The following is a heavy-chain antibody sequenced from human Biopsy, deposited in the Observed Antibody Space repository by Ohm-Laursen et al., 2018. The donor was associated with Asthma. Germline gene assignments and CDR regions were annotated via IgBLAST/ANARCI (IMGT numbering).Heavy chain of an antibody. V-gene: IGHV3-23*01. CDR3: ARDESFSMASGSWFDP. J-gene: IGHJ5*02. CDR2: ISGSSIII. CDR1: GFNFGNYA. Sequence: GSLRLSCAASGFNFGNYAMAWVRQAPGKGLGWVSTISGSSIIIHYGGSVKGRFTISRDNSKNTMYLVMNSLRPEDTAVYYCARDESFSMASGSWFDPWGQGTLVTASS. D-gene: IGHD2/OR15-2a*01.